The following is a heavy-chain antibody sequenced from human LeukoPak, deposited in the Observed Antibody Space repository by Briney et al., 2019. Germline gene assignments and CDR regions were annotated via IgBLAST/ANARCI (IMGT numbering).Heavy chain of an antibody. CDR2: INHSGST. V-gene: IGHV4-4*02. CDR1: GGSISSSNW. D-gene: IGHD3-10*01. J-gene: IGHJ4*02. Sequence: SETLSLTCAVSGGSISSSNWWSWVRQPPGKGLEWIGEINHSGSTNYNPSLKSRVTISVDTSKNQFSLKLSSVTAADTAVYYCARRNYYGSGRNGGVDYWGQGTLVTVSS. CDR3: ARRNYYGSGRNGGVDY.